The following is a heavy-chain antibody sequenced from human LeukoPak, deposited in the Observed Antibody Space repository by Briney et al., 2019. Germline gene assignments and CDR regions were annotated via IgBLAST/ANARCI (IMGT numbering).Heavy chain of an antibody. Sequence: SETLSLTCTVSSGSVKSYFWSWIRQSPETGLQWLGYTYYSGNTKYHPSLESRVTISIDTSKNQFSLKSSSVTAADTAMYFCARLYNSGTSDAFDIWGQGTMVTVSS. CDR3: ARLYNSGTSDAFDI. J-gene: IGHJ3*02. CDR2: TYYSGNT. V-gene: IGHV4-59*08. CDR1: SGSVKSYF. D-gene: IGHD6-19*01.